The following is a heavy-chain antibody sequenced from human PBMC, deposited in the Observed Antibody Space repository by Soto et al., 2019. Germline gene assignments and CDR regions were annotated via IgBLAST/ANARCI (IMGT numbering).Heavy chain of an antibody. CDR1: GFTFSSYW. V-gene: IGHV3-7*01. D-gene: IGHD6-13*01. CDR2: IKQDGSEK. Sequence: EVQLVESGGGLVQPGGSLRLSCAASGFTFSSYWMSWVRQAPGKGLEWVANIKQDGSEKYYVDSVKGRFTISRDNAKNSLYLQMNSLRAEDTAVYYCARVQSGSSPSPKFDYWGQGTLVTVSS. J-gene: IGHJ4*02. CDR3: ARVQSGSSPSPKFDY.